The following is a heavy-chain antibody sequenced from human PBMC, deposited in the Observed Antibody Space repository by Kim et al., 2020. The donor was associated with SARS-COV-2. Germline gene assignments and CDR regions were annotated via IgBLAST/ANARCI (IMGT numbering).Heavy chain of an antibody. J-gene: IGHJ4*02. D-gene: IGHD2-2*01. V-gene: IGHV3-30*07. Sequence: ADAVEGQFTITRDESKRTLFLQMNSLGAEDTAVYYCVRDGPRPFSRDWFDYWGQGTLVTVSS. CDR3: VRDGPRPFSRDWFDY.